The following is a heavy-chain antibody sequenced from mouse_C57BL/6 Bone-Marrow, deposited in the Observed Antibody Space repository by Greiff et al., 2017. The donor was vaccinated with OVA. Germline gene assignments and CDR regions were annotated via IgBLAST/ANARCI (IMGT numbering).Heavy chain of an antibody. CDR2: IWSGGST. V-gene: IGHV2-2*01. J-gene: IGHJ3*01. D-gene: IGHD2-4*01. CDR3: ARREGIYDSPFAY. Sequence: QVQLQQSGPGLVQPSQSLSITCTVSGFSLTSYGVHWVRQSPGKGLEWLGVIWSGGSTDYNAAFISRLSISKDNSKSQVFFKMNSLQADDTAIYYCARREGIYDSPFAYWGQGTLVTVSA. CDR1: GFSLTSYG.